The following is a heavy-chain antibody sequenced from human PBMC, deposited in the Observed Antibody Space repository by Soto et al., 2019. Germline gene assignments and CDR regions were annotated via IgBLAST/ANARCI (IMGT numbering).Heavy chain of an antibody. CDR2: IYYSGGT. CDR3: ARAPVGGVWGGVISATEYYFDY. D-gene: IGHD3-10*01. CDR1: GGSISSYY. Sequence: ETLSLTCTVSGGSISSYYWSWIRQPPGKGLEWIGYIYYSGGTNYNPSLKSRVTISVDTSKNQFSLKLSSVTAADTAVYYCARAPVGGVWGGVISATEYYFDYWGQGTLVTVS. V-gene: IGHV4-59*01. J-gene: IGHJ4*02.